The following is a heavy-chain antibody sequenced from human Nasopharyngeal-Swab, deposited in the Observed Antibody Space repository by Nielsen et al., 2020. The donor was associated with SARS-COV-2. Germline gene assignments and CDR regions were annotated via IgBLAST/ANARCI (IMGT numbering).Heavy chain of an antibody. CDR1: GGSISSSSYY. J-gene: IGHJ6*02. D-gene: IGHD3-10*01. CDR2: IYYSGST. CDR3: ARDYYGSGSYDFLGLYYYGMDV. V-gene: IGHV4-39*02. Sequence: LETLSLTCTVSGGSISSSSYYWGWIRQPPGKGLEWIGSIYYSGSTYYNPSLKSRVTISVDTSKNQFSLKLSSVTAADTAVYYCARDYYGSGSYDFLGLYYYGMDVWGQGTTVTVSS.